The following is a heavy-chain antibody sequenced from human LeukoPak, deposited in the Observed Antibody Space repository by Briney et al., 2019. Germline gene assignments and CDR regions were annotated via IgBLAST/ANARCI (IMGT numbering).Heavy chain of an antibody. CDR1: GFTFSSYA. D-gene: IGHD5-12*01. CDR3: AKDQSGYDAPYYFDY. Sequence: PGGSLRLSCAASGFTFSSYAMNWVRQAPGKGLEWVSAISGSGGSTYYADSVKGRFTISRDNPKNTLYLQMNSLRAEDTAVYYCAKDQSGYDAPYYFDYWGQGTLVTVSS. CDR2: ISGSGGST. J-gene: IGHJ4*02. V-gene: IGHV3-23*01.